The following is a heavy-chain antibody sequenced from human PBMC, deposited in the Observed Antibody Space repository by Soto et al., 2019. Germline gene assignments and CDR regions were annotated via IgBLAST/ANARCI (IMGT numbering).Heavy chain of an antibody. Sequence: GASVKVSCKASGYTFTSYYMHWVRQAPGQGLEWMGIINPSGGSTSYAQKFQGRVTMTRDTSTSTVYMELSSLRSEDTAVYYCASLEQYCSGGSCYLDFGYWGQGTLVTVSS. CDR1: GYTFTSYY. J-gene: IGHJ4*02. V-gene: IGHV1-46*03. CDR3: ASLEQYCSGGSCYLDFGY. D-gene: IGHD2-15*01. CDR2: INPSGGST.